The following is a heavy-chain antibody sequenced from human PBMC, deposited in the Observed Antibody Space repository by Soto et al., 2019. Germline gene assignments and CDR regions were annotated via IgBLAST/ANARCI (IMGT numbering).Heavy chain of an antibody. CDR2: IYYSGST. CDR1: GGSISSSSYY. CDR3: ARHAVHSSGVTAY. J-gene: IGHJ4*02. V-gene: IGHV4-39*01. Sequence: QLQLQESGPGLVKPSETLSLTCTVSGGSISSSSYYWGWIRQPPGKGLEWIGSIYYSGSTYYNPSLKSRVTISVDTSKNQFSLKLSSVTAADTAVYYCARHAVHSSGVTAYWGQGTLVTVSS. D-gene: IGHD6-19*01.